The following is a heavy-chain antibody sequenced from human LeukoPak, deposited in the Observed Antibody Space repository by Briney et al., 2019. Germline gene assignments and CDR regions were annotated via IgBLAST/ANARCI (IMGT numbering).Heavy chain of an antibody. Sequence: ASVKVSCKASGYTFTGYYMHWVRQAPGQGLEWMGRMNPNSGGTKYAQKFQGRVTMTGDTSISTAYMELSRLRSDDTAVCYCARVGCSGGSCAYYWFDPWGQGTLVTVSS. J-gene: IGHJ5*02. CDR2: MNPNSGGT. CDR1: GYTFTGYY. V-gene: IGHV1-2*06. CDR3: ARVGCSGGSCAYYWFDP. D-gene: IGHD2-15*01.